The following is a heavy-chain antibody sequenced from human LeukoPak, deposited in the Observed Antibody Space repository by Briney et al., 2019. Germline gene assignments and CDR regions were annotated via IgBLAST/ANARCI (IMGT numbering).Heavy chain of an antibody. J-gene: IGHJ6*02. CDR1: GGSVSSGGYH. D-gene: IGHD2-15*01. V-gene: IGHV4-61*02. Sequence: SETLSLTCTVSGGSVSSGGYHWSWIRQPAGKGLEWIGRIYTNGTTHYNPSLKSRVTMSVDTSKNQFSLKVSSVTAADTAVSYCTRDPVGDCSGGSCPPGYYYGMDVWGQGTTVTVSS. CDR3: TRDPVGDCSGGSCPPGYYYGMDV. CDR2: IYTNGTT.